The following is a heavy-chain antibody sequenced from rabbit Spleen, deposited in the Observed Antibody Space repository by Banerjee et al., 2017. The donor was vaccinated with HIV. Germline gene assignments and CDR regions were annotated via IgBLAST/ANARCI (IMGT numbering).Heavy chain of an antibody. D-gene: IGHD5-1*01. CDR1: GASFSGDSD. V-gene: IGHV1S40*01. CDR2: IDTGSSGFT. J-gene: IGHJ4*01. Sequence: QSLEESGGDLVKPGASLTLTCIASGASFSGDSDMCLVRQAPGKGLEWSAFIDTGSSGFTYFASWAKRRFPISKPSTTTVTLQMTSLTVADTATYFCARAGGGVVGYLNLWGPGTLVTVS. CDR3: ARAGGGVVGYLNL.